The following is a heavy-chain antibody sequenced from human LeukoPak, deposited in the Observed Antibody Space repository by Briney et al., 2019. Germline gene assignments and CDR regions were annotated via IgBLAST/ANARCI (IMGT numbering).Heavy chain of an antibody. CDR3: VRQFCSGGGCYFDY. D-gene: IGHD2-15*01. CDR1: GFTFSSYA. CDR2: ISGSGGST. V-gene: IGHV3-23*01. Sequence: GGSLRLSCAASGFTFSSYAMSWVRQAPGKGLEWVSAISGSGGSTYYADSVKGRFTISRDNAKNSLFLQMNGLRAEDTAIYYCVRQFCSGGGCYFDYWGQGTLVTVSS. J-gene: IGHJ4*02.